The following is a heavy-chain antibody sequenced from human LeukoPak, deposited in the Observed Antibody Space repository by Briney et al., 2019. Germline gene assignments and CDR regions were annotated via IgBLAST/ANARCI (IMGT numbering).Heavy chain of an antibody. J-gene: IGHJ5*01. Sequence: GRSLRLSCAASGFTFSSYDMSWVRQAPGRGLEWVSAISGSGGSTYYADSVKGRFTISRDNSKSTLYLQMNSLRAEDTAVYYCAKDRHAPGRYCSSITCFPFDSWGQGTLVTVSS. D-gene: IGHD2-2*01. CDR3: AKDRHAPGRYCSSITCFPFDS. V-gene: IGHV3-23*01. CDR1: GFTFSSYD. CDR2: ISGSGGST.